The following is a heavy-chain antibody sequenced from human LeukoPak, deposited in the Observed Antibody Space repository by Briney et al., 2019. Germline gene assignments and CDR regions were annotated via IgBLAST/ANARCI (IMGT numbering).Heavy chain of an antibody. CDR1: GGSFSGYY. CDR2: INHSGST. Sequence: SETLSLTCAVYGGSFSGYYWSWIRQPPGKGLEWIGEINHSGSTNYNPSLKSRVTISVDTSKNQFSLKLSSVTAADTAVYYCAREGYSSGWYFDYWGQGTLVTVCS. CDR3: AREGYSSGWYFDY. J-gene: IGHJ4*02. V-gene: IGHV4-34*01. D-gene: IGHD6-19*01.